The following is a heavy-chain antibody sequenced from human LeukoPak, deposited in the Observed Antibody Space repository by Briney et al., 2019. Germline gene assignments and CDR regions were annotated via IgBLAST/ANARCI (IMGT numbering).Heavy chain of an antibody. CDR1: GFTFSSYA. D-gene: IGHD3-22*01. CDR3: AKDDRATEYYYYGMDV. V-gene: IGHV3-23*01. J-gene: IGHJ6*02. Sequence: GGSLRLSCAASGFTFSSYAMSWVRQAPGKGLEWVSAISGSGGSTYYADSVKGRFTISRDNSKNTLYLQMNSLRAEDTAVYYCAKDDRATEYYYYGMDVWGQGTTVTVSS. CDR2: ISGSGGST.